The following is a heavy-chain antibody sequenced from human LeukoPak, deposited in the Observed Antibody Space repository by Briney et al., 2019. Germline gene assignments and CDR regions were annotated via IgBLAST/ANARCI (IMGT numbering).Heavy chain of an antibody. CDR3: VKDCHCTSSCDYCGYMDV. CDR1: GFNFDSYT. V-gene: IGHV3-23*01. Sequence: GGPLSLSCVASGFNFDSYTLGWVRQAPAKGLEWVSTSNFDGGRTYYAALVKGRFTISRDNSKNTVSLQRTSLRAEVMAKYYCVKDCHCTSSCDYCGYMDVWGNGTTVTVS. D-gene: IGHD2-21*01. CDR2: SNFDGGRT. J-gene: IGHJ6*03.